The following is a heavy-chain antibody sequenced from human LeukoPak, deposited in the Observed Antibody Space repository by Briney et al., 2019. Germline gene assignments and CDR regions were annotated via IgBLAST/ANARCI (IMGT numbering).Heavy chain of an antibody. D-gene: IGHD6-13*01. V-gene: IGHV3-7*01. CDR3: AGQAGAAGRFGMDV. CDR2: IKQDGSEK. CDR1: GYTFSSSW. J-gene: IGHJ6*02. Sequence: PGGSLRLSCAASGYTFSSSWMNWVRQAPGKGLEWVANIKQDGSEKYYVDSVKGRFTISRDNAQNSLYLQMNSLRAEDTAVYYCAGQAGAAGRFGMDVWGQGTTVTVSS.